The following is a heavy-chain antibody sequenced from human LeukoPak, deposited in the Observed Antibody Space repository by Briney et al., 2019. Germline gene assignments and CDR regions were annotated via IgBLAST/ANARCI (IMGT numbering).Heavy chain of an antibody. CDR2: ITWNSHSI. CDR3: AKDISVGIVAEPVAMVSPLDV. V-gene: IGHV3-9*01. J-gene: IGHJ3*01. Sequence: PGGSLRLSCSASGFTFSAYFMHWVRQAPGKGLEWVSGITWNSHSIAYADSVKGRFTISRDNAKNSLYLQMNSLRAEDTALYYCAKDISVGIVAEPVAMVSPLDVWGQGTMVTVSS. CDR1: GFTFSAYF. D-gene: IGHD2-2*01.